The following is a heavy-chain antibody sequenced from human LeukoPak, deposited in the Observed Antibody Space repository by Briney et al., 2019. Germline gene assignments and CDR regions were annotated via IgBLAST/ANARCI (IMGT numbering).Heavy chain of an antibody. V-gene: IGHV3-23*01. CDR1: GFTFSIYA. Sequence: GSLRLSCAASGFTFSIYARNWVRQAPGKGLEWISTVSASGGSTYYTDSIKGRFTISRDNSKNTLYLQMNSRRADDTAVYYCAKLTVVDYWGQGTLVTVSS. D-gene: IGHD4-23*01. CDR2: VSASGGST. J-gene: IGHJ4*02. CDR3: AKLTVVDY.